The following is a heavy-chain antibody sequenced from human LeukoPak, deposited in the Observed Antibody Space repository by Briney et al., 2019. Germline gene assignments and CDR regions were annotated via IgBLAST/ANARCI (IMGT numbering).Heavy chain of an antibody. CDR2: INPNSGGT. J-gene: IGHJ6*04. CDR3: ARNGDYDYYYGMDV. D-gene: IGHD4-17*01. Sequence: ASVKVSCKASGYTFTGYYMHWVRQAPGQGLEXXXXINPNSGGTNYAQKFQGWVTMTRDTSISTAYMELSRLRSDDTAVYYCARNGDYDYYYGMDVWGKGTTVTVSS. V-gene: IGHV1-2*04. CDR1: GYTFTGYY.